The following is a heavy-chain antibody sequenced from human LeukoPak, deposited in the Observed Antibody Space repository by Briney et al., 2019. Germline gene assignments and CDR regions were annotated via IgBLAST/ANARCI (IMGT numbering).Heavy chain of an antibody. J-gene: IGHJ3*02. Sequence: PSETLSLTCTVSGGSTSSYYWTWIRLPPGEGLEWIGYIYNSRSTNYNPSLNSRVTISADASKNQFSLKLNSVNAADTAVYYCARRNVLTEGEAFDIWGQGTMVTVSS. CDR2: IYNSRST. V-gene: IGHV4-59*08. CDR1: GGSTSSYY. CDR3: ARRNVLTEGEAFDI. D-gene: IGHD3-9*01.